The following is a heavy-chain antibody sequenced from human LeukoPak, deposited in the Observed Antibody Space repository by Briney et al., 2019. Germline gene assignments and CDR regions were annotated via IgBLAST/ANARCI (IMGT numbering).Heavy chain of an antibody. V-gene: IGHV3-74*01. D-gene: IGHD3-16*01. J-gene: IGHJ4*02. CDR2: INSDGSSI. CDR3: VRDFRGAPSFDS. CDR1: GFSFSDHY. Sequence: GGSLRLSCVVSGFSFSDHYMHWVRQAPGKGLVWVSRINSDGSSINYADSVKGRFTISRDNAKNTLYLQMNSLGAEDTAVYYCVRDFRGAPSFDSWGQGTLVTVSS.